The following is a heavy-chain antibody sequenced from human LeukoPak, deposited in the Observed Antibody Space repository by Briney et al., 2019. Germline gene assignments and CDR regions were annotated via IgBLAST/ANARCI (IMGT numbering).Heavy chain of an antibody. Sequence: GGSLRLSCAASGFTFSNYWMHWVRQAPGEALMWVSRIKSDGSSTTYADSVKGRFTISRDDAKNTLYLQMNSLRAEDTAVYYCSRDSLSSCGGDCYSGLDVWGQGTTVTVSS. V-gene: IGHV3-74*01. CDR2: IKSDGSST. D-gene: IGHD2-21*02. J-gene: IGHJ6*02. CDR1: GFTFSNYW. CDR3: SRDSLSSCGGDCYSGLDV.